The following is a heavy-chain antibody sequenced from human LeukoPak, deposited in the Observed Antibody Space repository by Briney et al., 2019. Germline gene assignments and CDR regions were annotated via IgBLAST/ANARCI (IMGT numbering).Heavy chain of an antibody. D-gene: IGHD6-19*01. J-gene: IGHJ6*02. CDR3: ARDMEDSSGWYLGFYYYYYGMDV. V-gene: IGHV3-23*01. CDR1: GFTFSSYA. CDR2: ISGSGGST. Sequence: GGSLRLSCAASGFTFSSYAMSWVRQAPGKGLEWVSAISGSGGSTYYADSVKGRFTISRDNSKNTLYLQMNSLRAEDTAVYYCARDMEDSSGWYLGFYYYYYGMDVWGQGTTVTVSS.